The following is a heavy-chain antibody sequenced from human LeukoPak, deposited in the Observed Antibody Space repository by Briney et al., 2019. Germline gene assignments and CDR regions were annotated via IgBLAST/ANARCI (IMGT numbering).Heavy chain of an antibody. Sequence: ESLKISCQGSGCLFTTYWIGRVRQLPGQGLERMGIIYPGDSDIRYSPSFQGQVNISVHKSISTAYLQWSSLKASDTAMYYCARSRITTGIHWFDPWGQGTLVTVSS. J-gene: IGHJ5*02. CDR2: IYPGDSDI. CDR3: ARSRITTGIHWFDP. CDR1: GCLFTTYW. V-gene: IGHV5-51*01. D-gene: IGHD3-3*01.